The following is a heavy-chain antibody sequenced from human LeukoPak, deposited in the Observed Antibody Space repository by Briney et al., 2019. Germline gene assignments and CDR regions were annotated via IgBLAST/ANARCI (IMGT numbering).Heavy chain of an antibody. V-gene: IGHV3-21*06. J-gene: IGHJ4*02. Sequence: GGSLRLSCAVSGFTFSNHSMNWVRQAPGKGLEWVSSISGSGNYIVYADSVKGRFTISRDNAKNSLYLQMNSLRAEDTAVYYCARGGIYYDSSGYRPWFDYWGQGTLVTVSS. CDR3: ARGGIYYDSSGYRPWFDY. CDR1: GFTFSNHS. D-gene: IGHD3-22*01. CDR2: ISGSGNYI.